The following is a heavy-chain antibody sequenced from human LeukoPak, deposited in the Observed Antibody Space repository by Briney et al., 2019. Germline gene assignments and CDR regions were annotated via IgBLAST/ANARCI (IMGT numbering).Heavy chain of an antibody. CDR1: GYTFTGYY. V-gene: IGHV1-2*06. Sequence: ASVKVSCKASGYTFTGYYMHWVRQAPGQGLEWMGRINPNSGGTNYAQKFQGRVTMTRDTSISTAYMELSRLRSDDTAVYYCASNIAAAEGYFDYWGQGTLITVSS. D-gene: IGHD6-13*01. CDR3: ASNIAAAEGYFDY. CDR2: INPNSGGT. J-gene: IGHJ4*02.